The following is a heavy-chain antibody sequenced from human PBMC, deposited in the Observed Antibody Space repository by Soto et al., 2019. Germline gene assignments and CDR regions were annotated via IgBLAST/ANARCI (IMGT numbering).Heavy chain of an antibody. Sequence: PSETLSLTCAVSGGSISSGGYSWSWIRQPPGKGLEWIGYIYHSGSTNYNPSLKSRVTISVDTSKNQFSLKLSSVTAADTAVYYCASSRGDFWSGYFDHWGQGTLVTVPQ. J-gene: IGHJ4*02. V-gene: IGHV4-30-2*01. CDR2: IYHSGST. CDR1: GGSISSGGYS. D-gene: IGHD3-3*01. CDR3: ASSRGDFWSGYFDH.